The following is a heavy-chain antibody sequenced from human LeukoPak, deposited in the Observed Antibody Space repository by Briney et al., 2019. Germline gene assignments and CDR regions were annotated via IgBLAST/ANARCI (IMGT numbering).Heavy chain of an antibody. V-gene: IGHV3-30*18. Sequence: GGSLRLSCAASGFTFSSYGMHWVRQAPGKGLEWVAVISYDGSNKYYADSVKGRFTISRDNSKNTLYLQMNSLRAEDTAVYYCAKLHDDFWSGYYSSDYWGQGTLVTVSS. CDR3: AKLHDDFWSGYYSSDY. D-gene: IGHD3-3*01. CDR2: ISYDGSNK. J-gene: IGHJ4*02. CDR1: GFTFSSYG.